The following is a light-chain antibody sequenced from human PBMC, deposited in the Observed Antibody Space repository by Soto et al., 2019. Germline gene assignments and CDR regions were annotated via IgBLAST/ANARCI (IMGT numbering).Light chain of an antibody. CDR2: GAF. Sequence: EIVLTQSPATLSLSPGARATLSCRASPSVTNYLAWYPQKPGQAPRLLIYGAFNRATGIPARFSGSGSGTDFTLTISSLEPEDFAVYYCQQRSNWPPITFGQGTRLEIK. V-gene: IGKV3-11*01. CDR3: QQRSNWPPIT. CDR1: PSVTNY. J-gene: IGKJ5*01.